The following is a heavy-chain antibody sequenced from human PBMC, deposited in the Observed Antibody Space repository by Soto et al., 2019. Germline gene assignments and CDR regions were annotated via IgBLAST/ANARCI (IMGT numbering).Heavy chain of an antibody. CDR2: IYSDGGT. V-gene: IGHV3-66*01. Sequence: GGSLRLSCAASGFTVSNNDLSWVRQAPGKGLQWVSIIYSDGGTDYAESVKGRFTISRDNSKNTLYLQMNSLIAEDTAIYYCATRMTTAPYWGQGTQVTVSS. CDR1: GFTVSNND. J-gene: IGHJ4*02. D-gene: IGHD4-17*01. CDR3: ATRMTTAPY.